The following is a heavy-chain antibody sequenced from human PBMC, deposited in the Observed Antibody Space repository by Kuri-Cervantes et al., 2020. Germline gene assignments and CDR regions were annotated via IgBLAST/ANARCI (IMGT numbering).Heavy chain of an antibody. CDR2: INSDGSST. D-gene: IGHD6-19*01. Sequence: GGSLRLSCAASGFTFSSYWMHWVRQAPGKGLVWVSRINSDGSSTSYADSVKGRFTISRDNAKNTLYLQMNSLRAEDTAVYYCAKDRGGAVAAPRYFQHWGQGTLVIVSS. CDR3: AKDRGGAVAAPRYFQH. J-gene: IGHJ1*01. CDR1: GFTFSSYW. V-gene: IGHV3-74*01.